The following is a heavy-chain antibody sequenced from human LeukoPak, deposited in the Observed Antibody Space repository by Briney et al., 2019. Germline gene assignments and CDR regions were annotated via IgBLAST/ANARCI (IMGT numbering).Heavy chain of an antibody. CDR1: GFTFSDYW. CDR2: IRTDGSIT. D-gene: IGHD6-13*01. V-gene: IGHV3-74*01. J-gene: IGHJ5*02. CDR3: ARDRSPGWFDP. Sequence: GGSLRPSCAASGFTFSDYWMHWVRQAPGKGLEWISRIRTDGSITAYADSVKGRFTISRDNAKNILYLQMSSLRGEDTAVYFCARDRSPGWFDPWGQGTLVTVSS.